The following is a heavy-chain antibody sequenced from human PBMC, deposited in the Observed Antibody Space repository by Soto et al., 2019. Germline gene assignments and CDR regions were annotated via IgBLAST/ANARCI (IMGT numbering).Heavy chain of an antibody. D-gene: IGHD4-17*01. CDR1: VGSFSSINYY. CDR3: ARRGGGDSLFDS. CDR2: IFYGGGSGVA. Sequence: ETLSLPVTVSVGSFSSINYYWGWIRQSPGKGLEWIGNIFYGGGSGVAYYSPSLKSRVTISVDTSKNQFSLKMRSLTAADTAVYFCARRGGGDSLFDSWGQGKLVTVSS. V-gene: IGHV4-39*01. J-gene: IGHJ4*02.